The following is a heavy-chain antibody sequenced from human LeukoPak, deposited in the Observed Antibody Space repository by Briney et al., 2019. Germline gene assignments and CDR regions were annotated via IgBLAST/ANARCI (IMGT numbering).Heavy chain of an antibody. CDR2: INHSGST. V-gene: IGHV4-34*08. CDR1: GFSFSNAW. CDR3: AHTALSPEINWFDP. Sequence: GSLRLSCAASGFSFSNAWMSWVRQPPGKGLEWIGEINHSGSTNYNPSLKSRVTISVDTSKNQFSLKLSSVTAADTAVYYCAHTALSPEINWFDPWGQGTLVTVSS. D-gene: IGHD2/OR15-2a*01. J-gene: IGHJ5*02.